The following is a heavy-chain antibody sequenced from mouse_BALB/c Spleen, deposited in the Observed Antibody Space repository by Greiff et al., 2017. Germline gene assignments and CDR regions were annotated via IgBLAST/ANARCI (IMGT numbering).Heavy chain of an antibody. D-gene: IGHD2-10*02. J-gene: IGHJ2*01. Sequence: EVKLMESGGGLVQPGGSRKLSCAASGFTFSSFGMHWVRQAPEKGLEWVAYISSGSSTIYYADTVKGRFTISRDNPKNTLFLQMTSLRSEDTAMYYCARSQYGKYVLDYWGQGTTLTVSS. CDR3: ARSQYGKYVLDY. CDR2: ISSGSSTI. CDR1: GFTFSSFG. V-gene: IGHV5-17*02.